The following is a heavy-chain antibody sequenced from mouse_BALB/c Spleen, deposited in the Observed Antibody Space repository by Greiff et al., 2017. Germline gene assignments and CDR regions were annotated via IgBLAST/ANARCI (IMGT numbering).Heavy chain of an antibody. CDR2: IWTGGGT. CDR3: VRDSSYSLDY. D-gene: IGHD1-1*01. V-gene: IGHV2-9-2*01. CDR1: GFSLTSYD. J-gene: IGHJ2*01. Sequence: QVQLKESGPGLVAPSQSLSITCTVSGFSLTSYDISWIRQPPGKGLEWLGVIWTGGGTNYNSAFMSRLSISKDNSKSQVFLKMNSLQTDDTAIYYCVRDSSYSLDYWGQGTTLTVSS.